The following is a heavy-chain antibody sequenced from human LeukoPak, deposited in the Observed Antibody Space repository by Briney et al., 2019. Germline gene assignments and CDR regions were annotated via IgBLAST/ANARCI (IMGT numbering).Heavy chain of an antibody. CDR2: IYYSGST. V-gene: IGHV4-59*11. Sequence: SETLSLTGTVSGGSISSHYWSWIRQPPGKGLEWIGYIYYSGSTNYNPSLKSRLTISVDTSKNQFSLKLSSVTAADTAVYYCARTYYYYYYMDVWGKGATVTVSS. J-gene: IGHJ6*03. CDR3: ARTYYYYYYMDV. CDR1: GGSISSHY.